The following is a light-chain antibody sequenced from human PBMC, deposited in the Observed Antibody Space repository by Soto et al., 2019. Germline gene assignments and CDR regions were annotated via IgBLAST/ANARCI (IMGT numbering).Light chain of an antibody. J-gene: IGLJ1*01. CDR2: GVS. CDR3: CSYTSSTNYV. Sequence: QSALTQPASVSGSPGQSITISCTGTTSDVSIYNYVSWYQQHPGKAPKLMIYGVSNRPSGVSNRFSGAKSGHTASLTISGLQVEDEADYYCCSYTSSTNYVFGPGTQLTVL. V-gene: IGLV2-14*01. CDR1: TSDVSIYNY.